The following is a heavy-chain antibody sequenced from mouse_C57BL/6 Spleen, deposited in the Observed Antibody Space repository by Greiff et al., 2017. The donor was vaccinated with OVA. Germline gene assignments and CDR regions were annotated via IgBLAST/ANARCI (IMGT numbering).Heavy chain of an antibody. J-gene: IGHJ2*01. CDR3: ARDGGYPTYYCDY. D-gene: IGHD3-1*01. CDR2: ISYDGSN. V-gene: IGHV3-6*01. Sequence: VQLQQSGPGLVKPSQSLSLTCSVTGYSITSGYYWNWIRQFPGNKLEWMGYISYDGSNNYNPSLKHRISITRDTSKNQFFLKLNSVTTEDTATYYCARDGGYPTYYCDYWGQGTTLTVSS. CDR1: GYSITSGYY.